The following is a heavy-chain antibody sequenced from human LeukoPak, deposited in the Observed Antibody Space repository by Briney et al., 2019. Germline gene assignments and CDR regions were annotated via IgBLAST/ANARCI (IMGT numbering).Heavy chain of an antibody. J-gene: IGHJ4*02. D-gene: IGHD2-2*01. CDR3: AKARGYCSSTSCSKGGYFDY. V-gene: IGHV3-23*01. CDR1: GFTFSSYA. Sequence: GGSLRLSCAASGFTFSSYAMSWVRQPPGKGLEWFSAISGSGGSTYYADSVKGRFTISRDNSKNTLYLQMNSLRAEDTAVYYCAKARGYCSSTSCSKGGYFDYWGQGTLVTVSS. CDR2: ISGSGGST.